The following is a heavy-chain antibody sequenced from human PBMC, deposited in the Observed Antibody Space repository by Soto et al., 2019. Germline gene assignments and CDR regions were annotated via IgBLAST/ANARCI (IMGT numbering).Heavy chain of an antibody. Sequence: GGSLRLSCAASGFTFSSYGMSLVRQAPGKGLEWVSGISDTGGSTYYPDSLKGRFTISRDNSRNTLSLQMNSLRAEDTAVYYCAKVRDPTKLTTNFDYWGQGTLVTVSS. J-gene: IGHJ4*02. CDR3: AKVRDPTKLTTNFDY. D-gene: IGHD4-17*01. V-gene: IGHV3-23*01. CDR1: GFTFSSYG. CDR2: ISDTGGST.